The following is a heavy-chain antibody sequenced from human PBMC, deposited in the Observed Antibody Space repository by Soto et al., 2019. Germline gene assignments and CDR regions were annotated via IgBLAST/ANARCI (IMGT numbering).Heavy chain of an antibody. CDR3: ARGYSAVGAD. Sequence: QVRLQQWGAGLLKPSETLSLTCAVFGGSFSGYYWSWIRQPPGKGLEWIGEIDHSGSTNYNPSLKSRVTISVDTSKNQFSLKLSSVTDADTAVYYCARGYSAVGADWSQGSLVTVSS. D-gene: IGHD2-21*01. J-gene: IGHJ4*02. V-gene: IGHV4-34*01. CDR2: IDHSGST. CDR1: GGSFSGYY.